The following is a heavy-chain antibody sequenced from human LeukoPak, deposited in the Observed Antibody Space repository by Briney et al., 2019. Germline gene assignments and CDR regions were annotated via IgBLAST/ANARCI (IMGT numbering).Heavy chain of an antibody. J-gene: IGHJ5*02. D-gene: IGHD3-22*01. V-gene: IGHV4-39*02. Sequence: SETLSLTCTVSGGSISGSSYYWGWIRQPPGKGLEWIGSIYYSGSTYYNPSLKSRVTISVDTSKNQFSLKLNSVTATDTAVYYCARGLQYYYDSSGYSGNWFDPWGQGTLVTVSS. CDR2: IYYSGST. CDR3: ARGLQYYYDSSGYSGNWFDP. CDR1: GGSISGSSYY.